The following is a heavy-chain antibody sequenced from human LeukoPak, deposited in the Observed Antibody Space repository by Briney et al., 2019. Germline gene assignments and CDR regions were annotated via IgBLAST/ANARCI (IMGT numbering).Heavy chain of an antibody. CDR2: IYYSGST. CDR3: ARADFWSGYYTATY. J-gene: IGHJ4*02. D-gene: IGHD3-3*01. CDR1: GGSISSGDYY. Sequence: SETLSLTCTVSGGSISSGDYYWSWIRQHPGKGLEWIGYIYYSGSTYYNPSLKSRVTISVDTSKDQFSLKLSSVTAADTAVYYCARADFWSGYYTATYWGQGTLVTVSS. V-gene: IGHV4-31*03.